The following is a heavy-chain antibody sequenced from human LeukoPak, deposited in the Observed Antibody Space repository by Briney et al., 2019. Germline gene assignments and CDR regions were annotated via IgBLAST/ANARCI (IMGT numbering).Heavy chain of an antibody. CDR2: IYCSGNT. J-gene: IGHJ4*02. CDR3: ARGAPYYYDSSGYLFDY. CDR1: GGSINSYY. Sequence: PSETLSLTCTVSGGSINSYYWSWIRQPPGKGLEWIGYIYCSGNTNYNPSLKSRVTISVDTSKNQFSLKLSSVTAADTAVYYCARGAPYYYDSSGYLFDYWGQGALVTVSS. D-gene: IGHD3-22*01. V-gene: IGHV4-59*01.